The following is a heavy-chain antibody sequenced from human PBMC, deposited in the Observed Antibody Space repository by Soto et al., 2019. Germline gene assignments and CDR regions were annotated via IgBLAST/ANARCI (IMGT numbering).Heavy chain of an antibody. CDR3: ASAMTMGWSPQGF. CDR2: ISGGNTYI. D-gene: IGHD3-10*01. Sequence: WGSLRLSCAVSGFNFGGYTMSWVRQAPGKGLEWVSSISGGNTYINYADAVKGRFTISRDNAKDSVYLQMNRLRVEDTALYYCASAMTMGWSPQGFWGQGTPVTRLL. V-gene: IGHV3-21*04. J-gene: IGHJ4*02. CDR1: GFNFGGYT.